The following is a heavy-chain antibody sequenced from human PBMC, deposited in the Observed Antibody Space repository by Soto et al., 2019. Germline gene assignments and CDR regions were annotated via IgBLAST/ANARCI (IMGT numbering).Heavy chain of an antibody. J-gene: IGHJ3*02. Sequence: GGSLRLSCAASGFTFSSYWMHWVRQAPGKGLVWVSRINSDGSSTSYADSVKGRFTISRDNAKNTLYLQMNSLRAEDTAVYYGARDSPGSYDSSGYYAFDIWGQGTMVTVSS. D-gene: IGHD3-22*01. CDR2: INSDGSST. CDR1: GFTFSSYW. CDR3: ARDSPGSYDSSGYYAFDI. V-gene: IGHV3-74*01.